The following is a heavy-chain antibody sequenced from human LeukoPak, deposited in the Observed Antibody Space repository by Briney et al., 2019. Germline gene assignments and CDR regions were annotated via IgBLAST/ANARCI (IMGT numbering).Heavy chain of an antibody. CDR3: AIVVAGRLDY. CDR2: IIPILGIA. CDR1: GGTFSSYA. D-gene: IGHD6-19*01. Sequence: GASVKVSCKASGGTFSSYAISWVRQAPGQGLEWMGRIIPILGIANYAQKFQGRVTITADKSTSTDYMELSSLRSEDKAVYYCAIVVAGRLDYWGQGTLVTVSS. V-gene: IGHV1-69*04. J-gene: IGHJ4*02.